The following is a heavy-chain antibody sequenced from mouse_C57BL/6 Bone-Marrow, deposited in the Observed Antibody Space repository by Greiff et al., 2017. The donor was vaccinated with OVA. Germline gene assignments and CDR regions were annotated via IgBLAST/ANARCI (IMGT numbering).Heavy chain of an antibody. CDR2: INPNNGGT. CDR3: ARCGYDVEGFAY. Sequence: EVQLQQSGPELVKPGASVKISCKASGYTFTDYYMNWVKQSHGKSLEWIGDINPNNGGTSYNQKFKGKATLTVDKSSSTAYMELRSLTSEDSAVYYCARCGYDVEGFAYWGQGTLVTVSA. J-gene: IGHJ3*01. CDR1: GYTFTDYY. D-gene: IGHD2-2*01. V-gene: IGHV1-26*01.